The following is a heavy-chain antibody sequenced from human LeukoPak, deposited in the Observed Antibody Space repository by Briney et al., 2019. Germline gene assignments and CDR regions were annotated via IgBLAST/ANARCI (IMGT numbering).Heavy chain of an antibody. CDR3: ARVGLYCSSTSCLDH. Sequence: QPGGSLRLSCAASGFTVSSNYMSWVRQAPGKGLEWVSAISGSGGSTYYADSVKGRFTISRDNSKNTLYLQMNSLRAEDTAVYYCARVGLYCSSTSCLDHWGQGTLVTLSS. V-gene: IGHV3-23*01. J-gene: IGHJ5*02. CDR2: ISGSGGST. CDR1: GFTVSSNY. D-gene: IGHD2-2*01.